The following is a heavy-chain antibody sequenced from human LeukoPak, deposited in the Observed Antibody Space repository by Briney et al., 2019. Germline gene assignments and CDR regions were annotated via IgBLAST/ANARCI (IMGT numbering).Heavy chain of an antibody. CDR3: ARDDRMQRAFDI. CDR1: GGPISSSSYY. CDR2: IHYSGST. D-gene: IGHD2-15*01. V-gene: IGHV4-39*07. J-gene: IGHJ3*02. Sequence: SETLSLTCTVSGGPISSSSYYWGWIRQPPGKGLEWIGSIHYSGSTYYNPSLKSRVTISVDTSKSHLSLKLTSVTAADTAVYYCARDDRMQRAFDIWGQGTMVTVSS.